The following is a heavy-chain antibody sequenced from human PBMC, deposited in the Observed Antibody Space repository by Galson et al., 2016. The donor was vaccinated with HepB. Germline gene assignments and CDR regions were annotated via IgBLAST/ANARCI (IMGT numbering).Heavy chain of an antibody. V-gene: IGHV4-31*03. J-gene: IGHJ5*02. CDR1: GGSINSGGYY. Sequence: TLSLTCTVSGGSINSGGYYWIWIRQHPEKGLEWIGYVYYRGTTYCNPSLKSRVSMSVDTSKNQFYLNVTSVTAADTGVYYCARGPSQKFDPWGQGTLVTVSS. CDR3: ARGPSQKFDP. CDR2: VYYRGTT.